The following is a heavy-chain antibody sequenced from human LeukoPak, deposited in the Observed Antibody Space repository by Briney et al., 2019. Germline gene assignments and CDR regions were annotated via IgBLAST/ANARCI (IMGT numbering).Heavy chain of an antibody. CDR2: IYYSGYT. Sequence: PSETLSLTCTVSGGSISSYYWSWIRQPPGKGLEWIGYIYYSGYTNYNPSLKSRVTISVDTSKNQFSLKLSSVTAADTAVYYCAFSNYYYDSSGPLLFDYWGQGTLVTVSS. J-gene: IGHJ4*02. D-gene: IGHD3-22*01. CDR3: AFSNYYYDSSGPLLFDY. V-gene: IGHV4-59*12. CDR1: GGSISSYY.